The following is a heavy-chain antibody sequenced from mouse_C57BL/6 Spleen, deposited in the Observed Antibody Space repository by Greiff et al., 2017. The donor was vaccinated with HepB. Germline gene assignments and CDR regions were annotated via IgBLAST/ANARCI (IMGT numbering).Heavy chain of an antibody. V-gene: IGHV1-26*01. CDR1: GYTFTDYY. CDR2: INPNNGGT. CDR3: ARFYYGSSYGPSYWYFDV. Sequence: VQLQQSGPELVKPGASVKISCKASGYTFTDYYMNWVKQSHGKSLEWIGDINPNNGGTSYNQKFKGKATLTVDKSSSTAYMELRSLTSEDSAVYYCARFYYGSSYGPSYWYFDVWGTGTTVTVSS. D-gene: IGHD1-1*01. J-gene: IGHJ1*03.